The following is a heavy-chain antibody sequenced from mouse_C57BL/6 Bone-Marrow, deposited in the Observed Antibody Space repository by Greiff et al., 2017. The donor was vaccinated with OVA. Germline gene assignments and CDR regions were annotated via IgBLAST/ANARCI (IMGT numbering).Heavy chain of an antibody. CDR3: ARRRALGSNYFDY. CDR2: IDPSDSYT. D-gene: IGHD1-1*01. CDR1: GYTFTSYW. V-gene: IGHV1-69*01. Sequence: VQLQQPGAELVMPGASVKLSCKASGYTFTSYWMHWVKQRPGQGLEWIGEIDPSDSYTNYNQKFKGKSTLTVDKSSSTAYLQLSSLTSEDSAVYYCARRRALGSNYFDYWGQGTTLTVSS. J-gene: IGHJ2*01.